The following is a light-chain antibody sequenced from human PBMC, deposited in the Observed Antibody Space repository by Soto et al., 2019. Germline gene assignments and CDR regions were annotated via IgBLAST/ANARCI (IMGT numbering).Light chain of an antibody. J-gene: IGKJ3*01. V-gene: IGKV3-20*01. CDR3: QYGRSPLFT. CDR1: QSVSSSN. Sequence: EIVLTQSPGNLSLSPGERATLSCRASQSVSSSNLAWYQQTPGQAPRLLIYGASSRATGIPDRFSGSGSGTDFTLTISRLEPEDFAVYYCQYGRSPLFTFGPGTTVDIK. CDR2: GAS.